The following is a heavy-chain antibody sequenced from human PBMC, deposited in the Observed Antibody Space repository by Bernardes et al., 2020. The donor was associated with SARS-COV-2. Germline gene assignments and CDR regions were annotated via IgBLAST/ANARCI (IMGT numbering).Heavy chain of an antibody. Sequence: GGSLRLSCAASGFTFSDYYMSWIRQAPGKGLEWVSYISRSGSTIYYADSVKGRFTISRDNAKNSLYLQMNSLRAEDTALYHCARGEYYYDSSGFGSYWYFDLWGRGTLVTVSS. J-gene: IGHJ2*01. D-gene: IGHD3-22*01. CDR1: GFTFSDYY. V-gene: IGHV3-11*01. CDR2: ISRSGSTI. CDR3: ARGEYYYDSSGFGSYWYFDL.